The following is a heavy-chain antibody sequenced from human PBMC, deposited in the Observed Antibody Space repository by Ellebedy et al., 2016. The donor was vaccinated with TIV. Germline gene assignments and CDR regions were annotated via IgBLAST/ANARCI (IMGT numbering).Heavy chain of an antibody. D-gene: IGHD3-10*01. CDR2: INHSGST. CDR3: ARRMVRGVTS. CDR1: GGSFSGYY. J-gene: IGHJ5*02. V-gene: IGHV4-34*01. Sequence: SETLSLXXAVYGGSFSGYYWSWIRQPPGKGLEWIGEINHSGSTNYNPSLKSRVTISVDTSKNQFSLKLSSVTAADTAVYYCARRMVRGVTSWGQGTLVTVSS.